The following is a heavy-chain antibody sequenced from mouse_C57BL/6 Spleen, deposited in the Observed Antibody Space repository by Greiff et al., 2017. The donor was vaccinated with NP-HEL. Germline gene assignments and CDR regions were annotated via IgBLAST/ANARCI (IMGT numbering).Heavy chain of an antibody. V-gene: IGHV1-82*01. CDR2: IYPGDGDT. CDR3: ARRDYDMAY. J-gene: IGHJ3*01. D-gene: IGHD2-4*01. Sequence: VQLQQSGPELVKPGASVKISCKASGYAFSSSWMNWVKQRPGKGLEWIGRIYPGDGDTNYNGKFKGKATLTADKSSSTAYMQLSSLTSEDSAVYFCARRDYDMAYWGQGTLVTVSA. CDR1: GYAFSSSW.